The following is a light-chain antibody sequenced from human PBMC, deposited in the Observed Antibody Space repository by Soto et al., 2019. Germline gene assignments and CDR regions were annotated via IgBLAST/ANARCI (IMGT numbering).Light chain of an antibody. V-gene: IGKV1-39*01. Sequence: IILTLSPSSXSVDCETRLPIPCRASQSIRSYLNRYQQKTGQXPXXXLYDASSLQSGATTRFSGSGYGTDLPLTIRRLQDDDCPTYYCESGDTNPSFGEGTILEI. CDR2: DAS. CDR1: QSIRSY. J-gene: IGKJ5*01. CDR3: ESGDTNPS.